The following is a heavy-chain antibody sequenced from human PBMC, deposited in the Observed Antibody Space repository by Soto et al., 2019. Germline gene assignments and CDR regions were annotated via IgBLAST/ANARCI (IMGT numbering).Heavy chain of an antibody. Sequence: QVQLVESGGGVVQPGRSLRLSCAVSGFTFSDYGMHWVRQAPGKGLEWVAVIWYDGSNKYYADSVKGRFTISRDNSKNTLFLQMNSLRAEDTAVYYCARSSYGSGSQPIENLDYWGQGTLVTVSS. CDR1: GFTFSDYG. J-gene: IGHJ4*02. CDR2: IWYDGSNK. CDR3: ARSSYGSGSQPIENLDY. D-gene: IGHD3-10*01. V-gene: IGHV3-33*01.